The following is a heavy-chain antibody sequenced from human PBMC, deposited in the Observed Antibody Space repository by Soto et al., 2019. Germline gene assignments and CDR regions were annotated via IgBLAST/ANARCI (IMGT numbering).Heavy chain of an antibody. Sequence: QVQLQESGPGLVKPSQTLSLTCTVSGGSISTGGYYWSWIRQHPGRGLAWIGYIYHSGMTFSNPSLQCRVTISIDTSKNKFSLKLSSVTAADTAVYYCATVRWELHDAFDIWGQGTMVSVPS. V-gene: IGHV4-31*03. CDR3: ATVRWELHDAFDI. CDR1: GGSISTGGYY. J-gene: IGHJ3*02. D-gene: IGHD1-26*01. CDR2: IYHSGMT.